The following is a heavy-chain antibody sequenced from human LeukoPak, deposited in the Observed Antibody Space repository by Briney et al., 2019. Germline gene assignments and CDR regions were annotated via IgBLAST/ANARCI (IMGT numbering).Heavy chain of an antibody. CDR1: GASISDFY. CDR3: ARLMSEWFDP. CDR2: IYYSGTS. V-gene: IGHV4-59*08. Sequence: SETLSLTCTVSGASISDFYWNWIRQPPGKGLEWIGNIYYSGTSNYNPSLNSRVTISLDTAKNHFSLKLTSVTAAETAVYYCARLMSEWFDPWGQGTLVTVSS. J-gene: IGHJ5*02.